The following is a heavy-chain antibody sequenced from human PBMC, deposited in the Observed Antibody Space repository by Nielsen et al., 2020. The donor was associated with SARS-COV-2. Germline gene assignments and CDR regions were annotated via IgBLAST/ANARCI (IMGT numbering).Heavy chain of an antibody. CDR3: ARDYQDCGGDCYSSFDY. J-gene: IGHJ4*02. D-gene: IGHD2-21*02. CDR1: GFTFSRYS. V-gene: IGHV3-48*01. CDR2: ISSSSSTI. Sequence: GVLKISCAASGFTFSRYSMNWVRQAPGKGLEWVSYISSSSSTIYYADSVKGRFTISRDNAKNSLYLQMNSLRAEDTAAYYCARDYQDCGGDCYSSFDYWGQGTLVTVSS.